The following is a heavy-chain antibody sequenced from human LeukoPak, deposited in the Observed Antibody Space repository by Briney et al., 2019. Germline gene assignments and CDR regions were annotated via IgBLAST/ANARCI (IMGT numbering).Heavy chain of an antibody. CDR3: AKGRYSSSGWFSDY. Sequence: GGSLRLSGEGSGFTFNSYVMIWVRQAPGKGLEWVSGITGSGGSTYYADSVKGRFTISRDNSQNTLYLQMNSLRAEDTALYYCAKGRYSSSGWFSDYWGQGILVTVSS. D-gene: IGHD6-19*01. V-gene: IGHV3-23*01. J-gene: IGHJ4*02. CDR1: GFTFNSYV. CDR2: ITGSGGST.